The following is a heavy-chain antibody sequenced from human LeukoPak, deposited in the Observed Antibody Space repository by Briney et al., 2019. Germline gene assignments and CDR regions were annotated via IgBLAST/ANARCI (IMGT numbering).Heavy chain of an antibody. V-gene: IGHV3-23*01. Sequence: GGSLRLSCAASGFTFSSYAMAWVRQAPGKGLEWVSAISGSGGSTYYADSVEGRFTISRDNSKNTLYLQMNSLRAEDAAIYYCAKAFAFVGANFFDYWGQGTLVTVSS. J-gene: IGHJ4*02. CDR2: ISGSGGST. CDR3: AKAFAFVGANFFDY. CDR1: GFTFSSYA. D-gene: IGHD1-26*01.